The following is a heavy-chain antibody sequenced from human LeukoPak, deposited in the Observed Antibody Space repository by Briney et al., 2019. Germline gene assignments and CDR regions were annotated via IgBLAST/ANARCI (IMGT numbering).Heavy chain of an antibody. V-gene: IGHV3-64*01. D-gene: IGHD1-26*01. Sequence: GGSLRLSCAASGFTFSSYAMHWVRQAPGKGLEYVSAISSNGGSTYYANSVKGRFTISRDNSKNTLYLQMGSLRAEDMAVYYCARGVGATPGFDYWGQGTLVTVSS. CDR1: GFTFSSYA. CDR3: ARGVGATPGFDY. J-gene: IGHJ4*02. CDR2: ISSNGGST.